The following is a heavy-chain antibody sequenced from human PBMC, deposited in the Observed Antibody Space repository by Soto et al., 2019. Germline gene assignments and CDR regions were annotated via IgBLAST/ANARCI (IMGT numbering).Heavy chain of an antibody. CDR2: IIPILGIA. J-gene: IGHJ4*02. Sequence: SVKVSCKASGGTLSSYTISWVRQAPGQGLEWMGRIIPILGIANYAQKFQGRVTITADKSMSTAYMELSSLRSEDTAVYYCARVADYSGWYHLGPLDYWGQGTLVTVSS. V-gene: IGHV1-69*02. D-gene: IGHD6-19*01. CDR3: ARVADYSGWYHLGPLDY. CDR1: GGTLSSYT.